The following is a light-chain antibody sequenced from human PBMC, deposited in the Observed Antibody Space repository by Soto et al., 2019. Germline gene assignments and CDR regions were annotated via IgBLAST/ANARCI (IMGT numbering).Light chain of an antibody. Sequence: EIVLTQYPGTLSLSPGERATLSCRASQSVSNNYLAWYQQKPGQAPRLLIHGASNRATGIPDRFSGSGSGTDFTLAISRLEPEDFAVYYCQQYGSSGTFGQGTKVDIK. CDR3: QQYGSSGT. CDR2: GAS. CDR1: QSVSNNY. V-gene: IGKV3-20*01. J-gene: IGKJ1*01.